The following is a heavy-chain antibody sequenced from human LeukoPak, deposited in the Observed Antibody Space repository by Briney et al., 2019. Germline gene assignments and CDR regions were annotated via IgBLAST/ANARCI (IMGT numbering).Heavy chain of an antibody. D-gene: IGHD3-10*01. V-gene: IGHV4-59*12. Sequence: SETLSLTCTVPGGSISSYYWSWIRQPPGKGLEWIGYIYYSGSTNYNPSLKSRVTMSVDTSKNQFSLKLSSVTAADTAVYYCARDSVRLFDPWGQGTLVTVSS. CDR3: ARDSVRLFDP. CDR1: GGSISSYY. J-gene: IGHJ5*02. CDR2: IYYSGST.